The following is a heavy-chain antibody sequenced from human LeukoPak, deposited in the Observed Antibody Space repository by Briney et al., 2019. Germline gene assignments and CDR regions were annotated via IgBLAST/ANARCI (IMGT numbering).Heavy chain of an antibody. D-gene: IGHD2-2*01. V-gene: IGHV3-30*04. CDR2: ISYDGSNK. J-gene: IGHJ4*02. CDR1: GFTFSSYA. Sequence: GGSLRLSCAASGFTFSSYAMHWVRQAPGKGLEWVAVISYDGSNKYYADSVKGRFIISRDNSKNTLYLQMNSLRAEDTAVYYCARDGCSSTSCYVPPPYWGQGTLVAVSS. CDR3: ARDGCSSTSCYVPPPY.